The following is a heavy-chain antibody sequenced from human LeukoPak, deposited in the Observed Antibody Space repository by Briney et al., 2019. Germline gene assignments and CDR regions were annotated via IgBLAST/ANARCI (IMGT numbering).Heavy chain of an antibody. Sequence: ASVKVSCKASGYTFTGYYMHWVRQAPGQGLEWMGWISPNSGGTNYAQKFQGRVTMTRDTSISTAYMELSRLRSDDTAVYYCARDRVVVVAATGVSWFDPWGQGTLVTVSS. V-gene: IGHV1-2*02. CDR2: ISPNSGGT. J-gene: IGHJ5*02. D-gene: IGHD2-15*01. CDR1: GYTFTGYY. CDR3: ARDRVVVVAATGVSWFDP.